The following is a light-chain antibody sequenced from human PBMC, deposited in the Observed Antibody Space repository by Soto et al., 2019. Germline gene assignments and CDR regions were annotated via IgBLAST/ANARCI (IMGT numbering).Light chain of an antibody. J-gene: IGKJ1*01. CDR1: QGVSSN. CDR2: AAS. V-gene: IGKV1-8*01. Sequence: AIRMTQSPSSFSASTGDRATITCRASQGVSSNLTWYQQKPGKAPRLLIYAASTWPSGVPCRFSGSGSGTDFTLIISGLQPDDSATYLCQQYPNSNTSWMFGQGTKVDIK. CDR3: QQYPNSNTSWM.